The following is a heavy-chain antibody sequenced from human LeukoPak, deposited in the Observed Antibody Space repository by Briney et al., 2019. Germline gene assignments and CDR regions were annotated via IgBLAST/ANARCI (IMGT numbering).Heavy chain of an antibody. V-gene: IGHV3-11*04. D-gene: IGHD3-9*01. CDR1: GFTFSDYY. CDR2: ISSSGSTI. CDR3: ARGGSDYDILTGYWRYYYYYGMDV. J-gene: IGHJ6*02. Sequence: GGSLRLSCAAPGFTFSDYYMSWIRQAPGKGLEWVSYISSSGSTIYYADSVKGRFTISRDNAKNSLYLQMNSLRAEDTAVYYCARGGSDYDILTGYWRYYYYYGMDVWGQGTTVTVSS.